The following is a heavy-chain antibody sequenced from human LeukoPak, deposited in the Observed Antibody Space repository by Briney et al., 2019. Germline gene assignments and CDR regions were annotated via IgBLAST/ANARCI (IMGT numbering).Heavy chain of an antibody. D-gene: IGHD3-3*01. Sequence: SQTLSLTCTVSGGSISSGGYYWSWIRQPPGKGLEWIGYIYHSGSTYYNPSLKSRVTISVDRSKNQFSLKLSSVTAADTAVYYCARTVTIFGVVIPNFDYWGQGTLVTVSS. CDR3: ARTVTIFGVVIPNFDY. CDR1: GGSISSGGYY. V-gene: IGHV4-30-2*01. J-gene: IGHJ4*02. CDR2: IYHSGST.